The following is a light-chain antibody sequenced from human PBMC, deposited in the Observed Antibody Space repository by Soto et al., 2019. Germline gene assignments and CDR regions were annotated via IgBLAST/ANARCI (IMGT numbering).Light chain of an antibody. CDR2: GAS. V-gene: IGKV3-20*01. CDR1: QTVLNNY. Sequence: DIVLTQSPGTLSLSPGERATLSCRASQTVLNNYLTWYQQKPGQAPRRLIFGASFRATGIPDRFSGSGSGTDFTLTISRLEPEDFAVYYCQQYGSSPTTFGQGTRWISN. J-gene: IGKJ1*01. CDR3: QQYGSSPTT.